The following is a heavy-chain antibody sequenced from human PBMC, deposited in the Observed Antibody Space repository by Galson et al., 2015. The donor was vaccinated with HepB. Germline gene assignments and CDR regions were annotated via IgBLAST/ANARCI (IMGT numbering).Heavy chain of an antibody. CDR1: GFTFSSYA. V-gene: IGHV3-23*01. D-gene: IGHD1-26*01. CDR3: AKVTYRELLTRYWYFDL. Sequence: SLRLSCAASGFTFSSYAMSWVRQAPGKGLEWVSAISGSGGSTYYADSVKGRFTISRDNSKNTLYLQMNSLRAEDTAVYYCAKVTYRELLTRYWYFDLWGRGTLVTVSS. CDR2: ISGSGGST. J-gene: IGHJ2*01.